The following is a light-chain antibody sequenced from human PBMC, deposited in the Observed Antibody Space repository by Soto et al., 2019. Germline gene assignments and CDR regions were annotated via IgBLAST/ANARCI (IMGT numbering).Light chain of an antibody. Sequence: DIQMTQSPSSLSASVGDRVTITCQASHDIKKYLNWYQQKAHKVPKLLIHDASTLATGVPSRITGSGSGTDFTLTINSLQPEDVATYYCQQFDDLPLTFGGGTKVDI. CDR3: QQFDDLPLT. CDR2: DAS. V-gene: IGKV1-33*01. CDR1: HDIKKY. J-gene: IGKJ4*01.